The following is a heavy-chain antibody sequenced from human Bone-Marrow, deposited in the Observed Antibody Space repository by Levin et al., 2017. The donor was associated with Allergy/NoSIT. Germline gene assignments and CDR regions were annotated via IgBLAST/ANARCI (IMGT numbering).Heavy chain of an antibody. CDR3: ARVTWAYGDLHPLDY. V-gene: IGHV3-33*01. CDR2: IWYDGSNK. D-gene: IGHD4-17*01. J-gene: IGHJ4*02. Sequence: GESLKISCAASGFTFSSYGMHWVRQAPGKGLEWVAVIWYDGSNKYYADSVKGRFTISRDNSKNTLYLQMNSLRAEDTAVYYCARVTWAYGDLHPLDYWGQGTLVTVSS. CDR1: GFTFSSYG.